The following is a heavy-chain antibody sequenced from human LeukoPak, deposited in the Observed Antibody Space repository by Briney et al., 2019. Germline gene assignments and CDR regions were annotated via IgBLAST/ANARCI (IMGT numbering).Heavy chain of an antibody. CDR1: GDSISSNN. Sequence: NTSGTLSLTCAVSGDSISSNNWWSWVRQPPGKGLEWVSSISSSSDYIYYADSVKGRFTISRDNAKNSLYLQMNSLRAEDTAVYYCARDEQQLVPLDYWGQGTLVTVSS. J-gene: IGHJ4*02. V-gene: IGHV3-21*01. CDR3: ARDEQQLVPLDY. CDR2: ISSSSDYI. D-gene: IGHD6-13*01.